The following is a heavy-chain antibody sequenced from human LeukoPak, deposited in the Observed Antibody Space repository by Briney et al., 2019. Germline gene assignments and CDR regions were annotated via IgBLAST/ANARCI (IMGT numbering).Heavy chain of an antibody. Sequence: GGSLRLSCAASGFTLRSYTMNWVRQAPGKGLEWVSSIGISSNKIYYADSVKGRFIISRDNAKNSVYLQMNSLRAEDTAVYYCARGDFWSGYSTRWWFDPWGQGTLVTVSS. CDR1: GFTLRSYT. V-gene: IGHV3-21*01. D-gene: IGHD3-3*01. CDR3: ARGDFWSGYSTRWWFDP. J-gene: IGHJ5*02. CDR2: IGISSNKI.